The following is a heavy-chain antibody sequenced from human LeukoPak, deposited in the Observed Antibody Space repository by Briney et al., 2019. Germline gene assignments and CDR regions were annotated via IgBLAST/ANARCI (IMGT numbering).Heavy chain of an antibody. CDR1: GGSISSGGYY. Sequence: SETLSLTCTVSGGSISSGGYYWSWLRQHPGKGLEWIGYIYYSGSTYYNPSLKSRVTISVDTSKNQFSLKLSSVTAADTAVYYCARVMGDGWFGELFYYFDYWGQGTLVTVSS. D-gene: IGHD3-10*01. CDR3: ARVMGDGWFGELFYYFDY. J-gene: IGHJ4*02. CDR2: IYYSGST. V-gene: IGHV4-31*03.